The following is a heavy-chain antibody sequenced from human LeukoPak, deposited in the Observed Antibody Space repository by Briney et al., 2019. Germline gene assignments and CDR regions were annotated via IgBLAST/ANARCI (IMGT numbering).Heavy chain of an antibody. CDR2: IHYSGNT. CDR1: GGSISSYY. D-gene: IGHD5-18*01. V-gene: IGHV4-59*01. CDR3: ARIVDTAMVTSYYFDY. J-gene: IGHJ4*02. Sequence: SETLSLTCTVSGGSISSYYWSWIRQPPGKGLEWIGYIHYSGNTNYNPSLKSRVTISLDTSKNQFSLKLSSVTAADTAVYYCARIVDTAMVTSYYFDYWGQGTLVTVSS.